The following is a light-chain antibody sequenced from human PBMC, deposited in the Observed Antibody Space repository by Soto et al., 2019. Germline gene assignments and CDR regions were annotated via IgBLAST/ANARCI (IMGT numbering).Light chain of an antibody. CDR3: SSFKGTNSFV. J-gene: IGLJ2*01. Sequence: QSVLTQPPSASATPGQRVTISCFGSNSNIGSYTVNWYRQHPGTAPKLLIYSSNQRPSGVPDRFSASKSGTSASLAISGLQAADEANYCCSSFKGTNSFVFGAGTKLTVL. V-gene: IGLV1-44*01. CDR1: NSNIGSYT. CDR2: SSN.